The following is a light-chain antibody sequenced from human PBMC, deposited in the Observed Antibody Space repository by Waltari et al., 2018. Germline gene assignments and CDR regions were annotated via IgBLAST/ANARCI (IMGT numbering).Light chain of an antibody. J-gene: IGLJ3*02. CDR3: QSYDRSLSGSV. V-gene: IGLV1-40*01. CDR1: SSNPGAGYA. CDR2: SDP. Sequence: QSVLTQPPSVSGAPGQRVTIPCPGSSSNPGAGYAVHWYQHFPGAGPKLTISSDPHRPPGVPARFSGSKSGTSASLAVTGLQADDEADYYCQSYDRSLSGSVFGGGTKLTVL.